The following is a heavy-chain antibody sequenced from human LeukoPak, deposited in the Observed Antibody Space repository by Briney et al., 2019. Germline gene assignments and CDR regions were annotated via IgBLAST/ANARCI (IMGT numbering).Heavy chain of an antibody. V-gene: IGHV4-59*01. CDR2: IYYSGST. D-gene: IGHD1-26*01. CDR3: ARDQSSGSYFWFDP. CDR1: GGSISSYY. Sequence: SETLSLTCTVSGGSISSYYWSWIRQPPGKGLEWIGYIYYSGSTNYNPPLKSRVTISVDTSKNQFSLKLSSVTAADTAVYYCARDQSSGSYFWFDPWGQGTLVTVSS. J-gene: IGHJ5*02.